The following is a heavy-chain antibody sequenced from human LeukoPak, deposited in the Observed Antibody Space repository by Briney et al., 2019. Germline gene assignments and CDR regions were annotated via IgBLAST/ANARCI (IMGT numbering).Heavy chain of an antibody. J-gene: IGHJ4*02. CDR3: ASETYYYGSGSYYKGQF. V-gene: IGHV3-66*01. D-gene: IGHD3-10*01. Sequence: GGSLRLSCAASGFTVSSNYMSWVRQAPGKGLEWVSVIYSGGSTYYADSVKGRFTISRDNAKNTLYLQMNSLRAEDTAVYYCASETYYYGSGSYYKGQFWGQGTLVAVSS. CDR2: IYSGGST. CDR1: GFTVSSNY.